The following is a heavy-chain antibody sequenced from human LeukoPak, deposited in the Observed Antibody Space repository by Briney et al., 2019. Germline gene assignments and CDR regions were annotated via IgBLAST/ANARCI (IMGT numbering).Heavy chain of an antibody. Sequence: GGSLRLSCAASGFTFSSYGMHWVRQAPGKGLEWVAVISYDGSNKYYADSVKGRFTISRDNSKNTLYLQMNSLRAEDTAVYYCARDGGSYFHYWGQGTLVTVSS. V-gene: IGHV3-30*03. J-gene: IGHJ4*02. D-gene: IGHD1-26*01. CDR1: GFTFSSYG. CDR3: ARDGGSYFHY. CDR2: ISYDGSNK.